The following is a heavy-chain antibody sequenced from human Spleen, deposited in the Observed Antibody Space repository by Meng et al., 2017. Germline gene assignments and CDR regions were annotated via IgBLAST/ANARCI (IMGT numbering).Heavy chain of an antibody. CDR3: ARGALGYCSGGSCYRADY. Sequence: GESLKISCAASGFTFSSYEMNWVRQAPGKGLEWVSYISSSGSTIYYADSVKGRFTISRDNAKNSLYLQMNSLRAEDTAVYYCARGALGYCSGGSCYRADYWGQGTLVTVSS. CDR1: GFTFSSYE. D-gene: IGHD2-15*01. J-gene: IGHJ4*02. V-gene: IGHV3-48*03. CDR2: ISSSGSTI.